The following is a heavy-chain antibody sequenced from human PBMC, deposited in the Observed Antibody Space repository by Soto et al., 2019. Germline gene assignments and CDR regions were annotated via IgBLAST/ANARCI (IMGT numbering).Heavy chain of an antibody. J-gene: IGHJ4*02. V-gene: IGHV3-33*01. D-gene: IGHD6-13*01. CDR3: ARGAAAAKGWSYFDY. Sequence: GGSLRLSCAASGFTFSSYGMHWVRQAPGKGLEWVAVIWYDGSNKYYADSVKGRFTISRDNSKNTLYLQMNSLRAEDTAVYYCARGAAAAKGWSYFDYWGQGTLVTVSS. CDR2: IWYDGSNK. CDR1: GFTFSSYG.